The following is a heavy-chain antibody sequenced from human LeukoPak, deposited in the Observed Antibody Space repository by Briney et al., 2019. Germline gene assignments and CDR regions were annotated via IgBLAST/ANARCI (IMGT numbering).Heavy chain of an antibody. Sequence: GGSLRLSCAASGFPFSSYWVLWVRQAPGKGLVWVSRITGDGSGANYADSVKGRFTISRDNAKNTLYLQMNSLRAEDTAVYYCARLAVTTAGDYWGQGTLVTVSS. CDR2: ITGDGSGA. D-gene: IGHD1-1*01. CDR1: GFPFSSYW. CDR3: ARLAVTTAGDY. J-gene: IGHJ4*02. V-gene: IGHV3-74*01.